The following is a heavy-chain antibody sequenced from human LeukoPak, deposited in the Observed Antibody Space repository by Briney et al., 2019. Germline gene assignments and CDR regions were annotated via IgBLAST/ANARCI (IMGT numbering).Heavy chain of an antibody. J-gene: IGHJ3*01. CDR2: IHYDSTTE. D-gene: IGHD3-22*01. V-gene: IGHV3-30*02. Sequence: PGGSLRLSCAASGFDFSSYGMHWVRQAPGKGLEWVAYIHYDSTTEDYADSVQGRFTISRDNSKNTLYLQMNSLRVEDTAVYYCAKDRRYYDGSSYYSHDGFDLWGQGTMVTVSS. CDR3: AKDRRYYDGSSYYSHDGFDL. CDR1: GFDFSSYG.